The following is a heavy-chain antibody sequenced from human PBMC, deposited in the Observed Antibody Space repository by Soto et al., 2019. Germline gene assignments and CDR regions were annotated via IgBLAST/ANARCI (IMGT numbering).Heavy chain of an antibody. CDR1: GGSISSYY. V-gene: IGHV4-59*01. CDR3: ARSGYYYGVGYFDY. D-gene: IGHD3-22*01. J-gene: IGHJ4*02. Sequence: SETLSLTCTVSGGSISSYYWSWIRQPPGKGLEWIGYIYYSGSTNYNPSLKSRVTISVDTSKNQFSLKLSSVTAADTAVYYCARSGYYYGVGYFDYWAQGTPVTVSS. CDR2: IYYSGST.